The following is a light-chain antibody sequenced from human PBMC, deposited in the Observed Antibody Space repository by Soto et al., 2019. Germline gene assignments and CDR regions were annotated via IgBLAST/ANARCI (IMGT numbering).Light chain of an antibody. Sequence: EIVLTQSPGTLSLSPGERATLSCRASQSVSSNYLAWYQRKPGQAPRLLIYGASNRATGIPNRFSGSGSGTAFTLTITRLEPEDFVVYYWQQYGSSPPTFGQGTQVES. J-gene: IGKJ1*01. CDR2: GAS. CDR3: QQYGSSPPT. CDR1: QSVSSNY. V-gene: IGKV3-20*01.